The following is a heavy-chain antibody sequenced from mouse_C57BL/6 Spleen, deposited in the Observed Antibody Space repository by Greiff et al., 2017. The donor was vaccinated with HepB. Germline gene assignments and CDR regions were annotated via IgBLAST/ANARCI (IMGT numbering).Heavy chain of an antibody. V-gene: IGHV1-52*01. Sequence: QVQLQQPGAELVRPGSSVKLSCTASGYTFTSYWMHWVKQRPIQGLEWIGNIDPYDSETHYNQKFKDKATLTVDKSSSTAYMQLSSLTSEDSAVYYCARSGVSTMVADYYAMDYWGQGTSVTVSS. J-gene: IGHJ4*01. CDR2: IDPYDSET. CDR1: GYTFTSYW. CDR3: ARSGVSTMVADYYAMDY. D-gene: IGHD2-2*01.